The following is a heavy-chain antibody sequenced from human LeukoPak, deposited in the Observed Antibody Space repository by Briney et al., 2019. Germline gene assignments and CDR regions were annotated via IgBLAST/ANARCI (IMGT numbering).Heavy chain of an antibody. CDR1: GFTFSSYA. CDR2: ISSNGGST. J-gene: IGHJ6*02. D-gene: IGHD6-19*01. V-gene: IGHV3-64*01. Sequence: PGGSLRLSCAASGFTFSSYAMHWVRQAPGKGLEYVSAISSNGGSTSYANSVKGRFTISRDNSKNTLYLQMGSLRAEDMAVYYCARDVLYSSGWYVLPPYYYYGMDVWGQGTAVTVSS. CDR3: ARDVLYSSGWYVLPPYYYYGMDV.